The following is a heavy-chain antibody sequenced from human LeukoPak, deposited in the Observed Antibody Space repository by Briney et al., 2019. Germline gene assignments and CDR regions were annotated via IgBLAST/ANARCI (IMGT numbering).Heavy chain of an antibody. V-gene: IGHV1-2*02. CDR2: INPNSGDT. J-gene: IGHJ4*02. Sequence: ASVKVSCKASGYTFTGYYMHWVRQAPGQGLEWMGWINPNSGDTNYAQKFQGRVTMTRDTSISTAYMELSRLRSDDTAVYYCARGGTVKWDLLALDYWGQGTLVTVSS. CDR3: ARGGTVKWDLLALDY. D-gene: IGHD1-26*01. CDR1: GYTFTGYY.